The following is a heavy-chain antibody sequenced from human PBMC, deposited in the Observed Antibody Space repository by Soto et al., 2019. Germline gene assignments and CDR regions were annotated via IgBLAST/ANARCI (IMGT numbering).Heavy chain of an antibody. D-gene: IGHD3-22*01. Sequence: KPSETLSLTCAVSGGSISSSNWWSWVRQPPGKGLEWIGEIYHSGSTNYNPSLKSRVTISVDKSKNQFSLKLSSVTAADTAVYYCARTVGYYYDSSGFLDRREDYWGQGTLVTVSS. CDR3: ARTVGYYYDSSGFLDRREDY. CDR2: IYHSGST. V-gene: IGHV4-4*02. CDR1: GGSISSSNW. J-gene: IGHJ4*02.